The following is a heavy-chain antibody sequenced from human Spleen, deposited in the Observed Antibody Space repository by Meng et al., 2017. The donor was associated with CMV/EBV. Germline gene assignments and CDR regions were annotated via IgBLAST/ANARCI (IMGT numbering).Heavy chain of an antibody. Sequence: SETLSLTCAVYGGSFSGYYWSWIRQPPGKGLEWIGEINHSGSTNYNPSLKSRVTISVDTSKNQFSLKLSSVTAADTAVYYCARDRWYYDSSGYPRGMDVWGQGTTVTVSS. D-gene: IGHD3-22*01. CDR3: ARDRWYYDSSGYPRGMDV. CDR1: GGSFSGYY. V-gene: IGHV4-34*01. J-gene: IGHJ6*02. CDR2: INHSGST.